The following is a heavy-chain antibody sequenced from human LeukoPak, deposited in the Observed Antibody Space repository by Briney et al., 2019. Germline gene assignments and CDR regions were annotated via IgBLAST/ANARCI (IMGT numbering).Heavy chain of an antibody. J-gene: IGHJ3*02. V-gene: IGHV1-46*01. D-gene: IGHD2-15*01. Sequence: GASVKVSCKGSGYTFTSYYMHWVRQAPGQGLEWMGIINPSGGSTSYAQKFQGRVTMTRDTSTSTVYMELSSLRSEDTAVYYCARVDPYCSGGSCYSFDAFDIWGQGTMVTVSS. CDR3: ARVDPYCSGGSCYSFDAFDI. CDR2: INPSGGST. CDR1: GYTFTSYY.